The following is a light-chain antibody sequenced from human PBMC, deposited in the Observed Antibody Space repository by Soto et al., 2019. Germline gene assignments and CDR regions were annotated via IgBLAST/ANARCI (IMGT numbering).Light chain of an antibody. CDR1: QSLLHSNGYVY. J-gene: IGKJ5*01. CDR2: LIS. Sequence: LMTQSPLSLAVTPGEPASISCRSSQSLLHSNGYVYLDWYVQKPGQSPQLLIFLISNRASGVPDRFSGIGSGTEFTLTISRVEAEDVGVYYCMQALQSPTFGQGTRLKIK. V-gene: IGKV2-28*01. CDR3: MQALQSPT.